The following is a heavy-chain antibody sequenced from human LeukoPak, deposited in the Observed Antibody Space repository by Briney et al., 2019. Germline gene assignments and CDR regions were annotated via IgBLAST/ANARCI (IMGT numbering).Heavy chain of an antibody. D-gene: IGHD3-22*01. CDR2: INPNSGGT. CDR1: GYTFTGYY. CDR3: AREVGYDSSGYYRKYFDC. J-gene: IGHJ4*02. V-gene: IGHV1-2*02. Sequence: ASVKVSCKASGYTFTGYYMHWVRQAPGQGLEWMGWINPNSGGTNYAQKFQGRITMTRDTSISTAYMELSRLRSDDTAVYYCAREVGYDSSGYYRKYFDCWGQGTLVTVSS.